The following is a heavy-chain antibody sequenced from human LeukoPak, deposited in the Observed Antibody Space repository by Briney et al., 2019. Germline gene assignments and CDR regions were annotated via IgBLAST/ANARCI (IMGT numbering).Heavy chain of an antibody. V-gene: IGHV4-39*07. CDR3: ARDRVERGGSYLRPYYFDY. Sequence: PSETLSLTCKVSGDSMTSSSYEWAWIRQTPGKGLEWIGTISYSGSTDYNPSLKSRVTISVDTSKDQFSLNLSSVTAADTAVYYCARDRVERGGSYLRPYYFDYWGQGTLVTVSS. D-gene: IGHD1-26*01. CDR2: ISYSGST. J-gene: IGHJ4*02. CDR1: GDSMTSSSYE.